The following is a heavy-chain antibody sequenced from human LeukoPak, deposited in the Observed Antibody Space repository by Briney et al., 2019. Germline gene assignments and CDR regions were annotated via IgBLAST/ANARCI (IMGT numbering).Heavy chain of an antibody. CDR2: ISSDGSDK. Sequence: GGSLRLSCAASGFTFSRFPMHWVRQAPGKGLEWVALISSDGSDKKYADSVKGRFTMSRDNSKNTLYLQIHSPRVEDTAVYYCARDYPADHWGQGTLVTVSS. CDR3: ARDYPADH. J-gene: IGHJ4*02. CDR1: GFTFSRFP. V-gene: IGHV3-30-3*01.